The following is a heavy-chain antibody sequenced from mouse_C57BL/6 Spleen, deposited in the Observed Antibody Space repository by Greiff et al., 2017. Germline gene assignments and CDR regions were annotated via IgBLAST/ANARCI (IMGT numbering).Heavy chain of an antibody. D-gene: IGHD2-5*01. CDR1: GFTFSSYA. J-gene: IGHJ1*03. V-gene: IGHV5-9-1*02. CDR2: ISSGGDYI. CDR3: TRGYYSNYWYFDV. Sequence: EVMLVESGEGLVKPGGSLKLSCAASGFTFSSYAMSWVRQTPEKRLEWVAYISSGGDYIYYADTVKGRFTISRDNARNTLYLQMSSLKSEDTAMYYCTRGYYSNYWYFDVWGTGTTVTVSS.